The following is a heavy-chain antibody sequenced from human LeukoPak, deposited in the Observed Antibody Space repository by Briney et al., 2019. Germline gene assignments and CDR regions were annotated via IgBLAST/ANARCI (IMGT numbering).Heavy chain of an antibody. D-gene: IGHD3-10*01. Sequence: QAGGSLRLSCAASGFTVSSKYMSWVRQAPGKGLEWVSIIYSDGTSYYADSVKGRFTISRDNSRNTLYLQMNSLRPEDTAVYYCATPRGIWGVSLDHWGQGTLVTVSS. CDR2: IYSDGTS. V-gene: IGHV3-53*01. CDR1: GFTVSSKY. J-gene: IGHJ4*02. CDR3: ATPRGIWGVSLDH.